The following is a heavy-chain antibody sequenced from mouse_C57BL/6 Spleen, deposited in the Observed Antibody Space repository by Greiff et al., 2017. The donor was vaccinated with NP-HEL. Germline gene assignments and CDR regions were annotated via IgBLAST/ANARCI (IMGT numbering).Heavy chain of an antibody. V-gene: IGHV1-50*01. CDR3: ARRGGNYVVDY. Sequence: QVQLQQPGAELVKPGASVKLSCKASGYTFTSYWMQWVKQRPGQGLEWIGEIDPSDSYTNYNQKFKGKATLTVDTSSSTAYMQLSSLTSEDSAVYYCARRGGNYVVDYWGQGTTLTVSS. CDR1: GYTFTSYW. D-gene: IGHD2-1*01. J-gene: IGHJ2*01. CDR2: IDPSDSYT.